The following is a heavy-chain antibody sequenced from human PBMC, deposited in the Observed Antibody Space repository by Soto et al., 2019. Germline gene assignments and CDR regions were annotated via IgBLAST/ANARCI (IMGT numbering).Heavy chain of an antibody. CDR2: INTYNGNT. D-gene: IGHD6-13*01. Sequence: QVQLVQSRAEVKKPGASVKVSCKTSGYSFTTYGINWVRQAPGQGLEWMGWINTYNGNTKYAQNLQGRVTMTTDTSTSPVYMELGSLRSDDTAIYFCERSHSSSWYVLEYWAQGTLFTVAS. V-gene: IGHV1-18*01. J-gene: IGHJ4*02. CDR3: ERSHSSSWYVLEY. CDR1: GYSFTTYG.